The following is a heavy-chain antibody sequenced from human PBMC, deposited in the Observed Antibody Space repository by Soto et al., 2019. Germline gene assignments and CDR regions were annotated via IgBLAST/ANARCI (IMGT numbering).Heavy chain of an antibody. CDR3: AIGGQQLGGGGYYYYYGMDV. D-gene: IGHD6-13*01. V-gene: IGHV1-69*06. J-gene: IGHJ6*02. Sequence: QVQLVQSGAEVKKPGSSVKVSCKASGGTFSSYAISWVRQAPGQGLEWMGGIIPIFGTANYAQKFQGRVTITADKSTSTTYMALSNTRSADTAVDYWAIGGQQLGGGGYYYYYGMDVWGQGTTVTVSS. CDR2: IIPIFGTA. CDR1: GGTFSSYA.